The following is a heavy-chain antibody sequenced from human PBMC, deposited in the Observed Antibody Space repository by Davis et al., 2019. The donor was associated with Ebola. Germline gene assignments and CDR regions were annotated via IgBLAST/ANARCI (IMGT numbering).Heavy chain of an antibody. CDR3: ARDGYYDSSGYYYYYYYGMDV. CDR2: ISDSGITK. D-gene: IGHD3-22*01. V-gene: IGHV3-23*01. J-gene: IGHJ6*04. CDR1: GFTFSNFA. Sequence: GESLKISCAASGFTFSNFAMDWVRQAPGKGLEWVSAISDSGITKYYADSVKGRFTISRDNSKNTLYLQMNSLRAEDTAVYYCARDGYYDSSGYYYYYYYGMDVWGKGTTVTVSS.